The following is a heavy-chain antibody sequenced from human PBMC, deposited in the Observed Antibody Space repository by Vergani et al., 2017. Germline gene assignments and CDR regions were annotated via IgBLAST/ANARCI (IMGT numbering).Heavy chain of an antibody. CDR3: AREGGYSYGDGNYFDY. CDR2: NWYDGSNK. D-gene: IGHD5-18*01. CDR1: GFTLRSYG. V-gene: IGHV3-33*01. J-gene: IGHJ4*02. Sequence: QVQLVESGGGVVQPGRSLRLSCAASGFTLRSYGMHWVRQAPGKGLEWVAVNWYDGSNKYYADSVKGRFTISRDNSKNTLYLQMNSRRAEDTAVYYCAREGGYSYGDGNYFDYWGQGTLVTVSS.